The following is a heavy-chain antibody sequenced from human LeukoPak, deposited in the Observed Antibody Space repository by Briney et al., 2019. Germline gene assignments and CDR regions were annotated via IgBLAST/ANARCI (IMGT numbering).Heavy chain of an antibody. CDR2: INHSGST. CDR1: GGSFSGYY. V-gene: IGHV4-34*01. CDR3: AARYYDFWNGYYTGDY. D-gene: IGHD3-3*01. Sequence: SETLSLTCAVYGGSFSGYYWSWIRQPPGKGLEWIGEINHSGSTNYNPSLKSRVTISVDTSKNQFSLKLSSVTAADTAVYYCAARYYDFWNGYYTGDYWGQGTLVTVSS. J-gene: IGHJ4*02.